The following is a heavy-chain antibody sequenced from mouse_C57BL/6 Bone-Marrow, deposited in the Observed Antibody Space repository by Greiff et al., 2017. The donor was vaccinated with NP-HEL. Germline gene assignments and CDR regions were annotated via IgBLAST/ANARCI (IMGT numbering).Heavy chain of an antibody. D-gene: IGHD3-2*02. J-gene: IGHJ2*01. CDR3: EREGTRSGYGY. CDR2: IYPRSGNN. V-gene: IGHV1-81*01. Sequence: QVQLQQSGAELARPGASVKLSCKASGYTFTSYGISWVKQRTGQGLEWIGEIYPRSGNNYYNEKFKGKATLTADKSSSTAYMELRSLTSENSAVYFWEREGTRSGYGYWGQGTTLTVSS. CDR1: GYTFTSYG.